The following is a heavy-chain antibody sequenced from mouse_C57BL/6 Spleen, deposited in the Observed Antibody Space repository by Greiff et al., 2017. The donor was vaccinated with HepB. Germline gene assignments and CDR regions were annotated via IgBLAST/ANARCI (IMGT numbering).Heavy chain of an antibody. V-gene: IGHV1-52*01. D-gene: IGHD1-1*01. CDR2: IDPSDSET. J-gene: IGHJ3*01. CDR1: GYTFTSYW. CDR3: AREGYYGSRRAWFAY. Sequence: VQLQQPGAELVRPGSSVKLSCKASGYTFTSYWMHWVKQRPIQGLEWIGNIDPSDSETHYNQKFKDKATLTVDKSSSTAYMQLSSLTSEDSAVYYCAREGYYGSRRAWFAYWGQGTLVTVSA.